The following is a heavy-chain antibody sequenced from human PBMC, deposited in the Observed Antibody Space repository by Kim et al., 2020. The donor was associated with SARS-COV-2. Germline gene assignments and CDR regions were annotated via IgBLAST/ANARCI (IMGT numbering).Heavy chain of an antibody. CDR2: AT. CDR3: ARGPMRFAFDY. D-gene: IGHD3-3*01. V-gene: IGHV3-7*03. J-gene: IGHJ4*02. Sequence: ATYYVDSVKGRFTISRNNAKSSLFFEMNSLRAEDSALYYCARGPMRFAFDYWGQGILVTVST.